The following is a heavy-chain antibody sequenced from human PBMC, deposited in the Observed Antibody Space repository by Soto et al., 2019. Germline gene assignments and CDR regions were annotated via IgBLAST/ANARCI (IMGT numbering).Heavy chain of an antibody. CDR2: ITAHNGNT. CDR1: GYTFTSYA. D-gene: IGHD3-3*01. J-gene: IGHJ6*02. Sequence: GASVKVSCKASGYTFTSYAISWVRQAPGQGLEWMGWITAHNGNTKYAQKFQARVTMTTDTSTSTASMELRSLTSDDTAVYYCARDAPYDDFWSGVMELYYYGMDVWGQGTTVTVSS. CDR3: ARDAPYDDFWSGVMELYYYGMDV. V-gene: IGHV1-18*01.